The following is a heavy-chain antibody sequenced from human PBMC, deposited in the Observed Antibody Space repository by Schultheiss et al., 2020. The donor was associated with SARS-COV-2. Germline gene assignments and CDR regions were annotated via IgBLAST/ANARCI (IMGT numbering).Heavy chain of an antibody. D-gene: IGHD2-2*01. CDR3: ARDQHCSSTSCYYYYYYYMDV. V-gene: IGHV3-64*04. CDR2: ISSNGGST. J-gene: IGHJ6*03. Sequence: GGSLRLSCSASGFSFNSYAVYWVHWVRQAPGKGLEYVSAISSNGGSTYYADSVKGRFTISRDNAKNSLYLQMNSLRAEDTAVYYCARDQHCSSTSCYYYYYYYMDVWGKGTTVTVSS. CDR1: GFSFNSYA.